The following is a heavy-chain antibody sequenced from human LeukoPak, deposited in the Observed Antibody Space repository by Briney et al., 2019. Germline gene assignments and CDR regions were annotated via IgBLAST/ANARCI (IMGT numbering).Heavy chain of an antibody. CDR3: ARSPMVAAHFDY. CDR1: GFTFSSYG. Sequence: SGGSLRLSCAASGFTFSSYGMHWVRQAPGKGLEWVAVIWYDGSNKYYADSVKGRFTISRDNSKNTLYLQMNSLRAEDTAVYYCARSPMVAAHFDYWGQGTPVTVSS. CDR2: IWYDGSNK. J-gene: IGHJ4*02. V-gene: IGHV3-30*19. D-gene: IGHD2-15*01.